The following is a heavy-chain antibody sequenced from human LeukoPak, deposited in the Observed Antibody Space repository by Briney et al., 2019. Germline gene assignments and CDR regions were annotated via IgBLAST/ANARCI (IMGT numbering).Heavy chain of an antibody. CDR1: GFTFSSYG. CDR2: IWYDGSNK. J-gene: IGHJ4*02. CDR3: ARGDLRVLFDY. Sequence: GGSLRLSCAASGFTFSSYGMHWVRQAPGKGLEWVAVIWYDGSNKYYADSVKGRFTISRDNSKNTLYLQMNSLRAEDTAVYYCARGDLRVLFDYWGQGTPVTVSS. V-gene: IGHV3-33*01.